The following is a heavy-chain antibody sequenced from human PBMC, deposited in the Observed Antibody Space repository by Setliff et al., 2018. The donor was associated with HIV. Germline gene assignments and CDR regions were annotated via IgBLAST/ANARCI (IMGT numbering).Heavy chain of an antibody. CDR2: IYTTGST. Sequence: SETLSLTCNVSGGSISSHYWSWIRQPPGKGLEWIGHIYTTGSTNYNPSLKSRVTISADTSNNQFSLRLTSMTAADTAVYYCAKTSVGATGLYAFDIWGQGTMVTVSS. CDR1: GGSISSHY. V-gene: IGHV4-4*08. CDR3: AKTSVGATGLYAFDI. J-gene: IGHJ3*02. D-gene: IGHD1-26*01.